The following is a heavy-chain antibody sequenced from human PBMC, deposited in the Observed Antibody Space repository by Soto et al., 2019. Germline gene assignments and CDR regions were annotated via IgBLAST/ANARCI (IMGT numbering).Heavy chain of an antibody. D-gene: IGHD3-10*01. J-gene: IGHJ5*02. Sequence: GASVKVSCKASGYTFTSYAMNWVRQAPGQRLEWMGWINAGGGKTKYSQKFQGRVTLTGDTSASTVYMELSTLRSEDTAVYYCARDPYYNSGSLGNWFDPWGQGTLVTVSS. CDR1: GYTFTSYA. CDR3: ARDPYYNSGSLGNWFDP. V-gene: IGHV1-3*01. CDR2: INAGGGKT.